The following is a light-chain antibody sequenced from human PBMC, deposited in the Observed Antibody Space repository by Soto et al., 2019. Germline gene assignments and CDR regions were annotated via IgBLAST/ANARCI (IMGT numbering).Light chain of an antibody. CDR2: EVS. V-gene: IGLV2-14*01. CDR1: SSDVGGYNY. CDR3: SAYTSSSTPLV. Sequence: QSALTQPASVSGSPGQSITISCTGTSSDVGGYNYVSWYQQHPGKAPKLVIYEVSNRPSGVSNRFSVSKSGNTASLTISGLEAEDEADCYCSAYTSSSTPLVFGGGTKLTVL. J-gene: IGLJ3*02.